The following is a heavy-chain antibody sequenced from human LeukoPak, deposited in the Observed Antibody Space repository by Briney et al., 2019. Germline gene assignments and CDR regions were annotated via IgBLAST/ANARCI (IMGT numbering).Heavy chain of an antibody. V-gene: IGHV3-11*01. D-gene: IGHD5-18*01. CDR1: ALTFTDYY. J-gene: IGHJ4*02. CDR3: ARRNTAPDY. Sequence: GGSLRLTCAASALTFTDYYMSWIRQAPEKGLEWVSYIGVSGFTIYYADSVKGRFTISRDNPKNSVYLQMNSLRAEDTAAYFCARRNTAPDYWGQGTLVTVSS. CDR2: IGVSGFTI.